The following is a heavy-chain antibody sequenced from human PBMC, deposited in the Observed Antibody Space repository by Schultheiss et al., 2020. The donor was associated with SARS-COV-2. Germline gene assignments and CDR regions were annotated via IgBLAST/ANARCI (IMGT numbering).Heavy chain of an antibody. CDR3: ARDPLYSSGWAPWYYYGMDV. CDR1: GYSFTGYY. CDR2: INPSGGST. J-gene: IGHJ6*02. V-gene: IGHV1-2*02. D-gene: IGHD6-19*01. Sequence: ASVKVSCRASGYSFTGYYMHWVRQAPGQGLEWMGIINPSGGSTSYAQKFQGRVTMTRDTSISTAYMELSRLRSDDTAVYYCARDPLYSSGWAPWYYYGMDVWGQGTTVTVSS.